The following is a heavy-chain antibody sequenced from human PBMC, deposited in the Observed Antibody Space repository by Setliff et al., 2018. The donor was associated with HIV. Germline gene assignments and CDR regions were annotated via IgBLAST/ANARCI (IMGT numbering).Heavy chain of an antibody. J-gene: IGHJ4*02. D-gene: IGHD5-12*01. CDR1: GGSTSSGSYY. Sequence: SETLSLTCTVSGGSTSSGSYYWSWIRQPAGKGLEWIGHVYKTGSTSYNPSLRSRVTLSVDTSKNQFSLKLTSVTAADTAVYYCAREDRDGYNPRSYFDYWGQGTLVTVSS. CDR3: AREDRDGYNPRSYFDY. V-gene: IGHV4-61*09. CDR2: VYKTGST.